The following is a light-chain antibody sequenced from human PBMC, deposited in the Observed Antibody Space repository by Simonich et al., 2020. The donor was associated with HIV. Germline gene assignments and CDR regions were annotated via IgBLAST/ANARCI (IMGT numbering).Light chain of an antibody. V-gene: IGKV2-28*01. CDR1: QSLLHSNGYDY. CDR2: LGS. CDR3: MQALQTPLT. Sequence: DIVMTQSPLSLPVTPGEPASISCRSSQSLLHSNGYDYLDWYLQKPGQSPHLLIYLGSNRASGVPDRFSGSGSCTDFTLKISRVEAEDVGVYYCMQALQTPLTFGGGTKVEIK. J-gene: IGKJ4*01.